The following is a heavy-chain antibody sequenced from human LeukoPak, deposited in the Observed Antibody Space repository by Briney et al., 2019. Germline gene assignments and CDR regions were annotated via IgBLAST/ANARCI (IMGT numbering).Heavy chain of an antibody. Sequence: GGSLRLSCAASGFTFSGYWMTWVRQAPGKGLEWVANIKQDGSEKYYVDSVKGRFTISRDNAKNSLYLQMNSLRAEDTAVYYCARVMDDSSGWIGDYYYMDVWGKGTTVTVSS. CDR2: IKQDGSEK. J-gene: IGHJ6*03. D-gene: IGHD6-19*01. V-gene: IGHV3-7*01. CDR1: GFTFSGYW. CDR3: ARVMDDSSGWIGDYYYMDV.